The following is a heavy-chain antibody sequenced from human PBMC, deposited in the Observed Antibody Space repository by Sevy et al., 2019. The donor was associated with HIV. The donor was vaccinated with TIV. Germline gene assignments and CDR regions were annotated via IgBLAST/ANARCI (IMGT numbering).Heavy chain of an antibody. Sequence: GESLKISCAASGFTFSNYNMNWVRQAPGKGLEWVSSITSSSDYIYDADSVKGRFTISRDNAKNSLYLQMNSLRAEHTAVYYCARDRRTLNYYASSGYNYYFDYWGQGTLVTVSS. CDR3: ARDRRTLNYYASSGYNYYFDY. CDR2: ITSSSDYI. V-gene: IGHV3-21*01. D-gene: IGHD3-22*01. J-gene: IGHJ4*02. CDR1: GFTFSNYN.